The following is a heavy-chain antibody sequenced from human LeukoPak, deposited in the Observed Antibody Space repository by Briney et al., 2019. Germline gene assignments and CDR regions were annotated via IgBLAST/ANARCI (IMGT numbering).Heavy chain of an antibody. D-gene: IGHD3-16*01. CDR3: ARDPWGRRLEPFDL. J-gene: IGHJ3*01. Sequence: SGTLSLTCSVSSDTIKSTFWWTWVRQFPGKGLEWIGEIYYNGTSNYNPSLEGRVSLAVDISRKQFSLRLMSVTAADTAIYYCARDPWGRRLEPFDLWGQGTLVIVSS. V-gene: IGHV4-4*02. CDR1: SDTIKSTFW. CDR2: IYYNGTS.